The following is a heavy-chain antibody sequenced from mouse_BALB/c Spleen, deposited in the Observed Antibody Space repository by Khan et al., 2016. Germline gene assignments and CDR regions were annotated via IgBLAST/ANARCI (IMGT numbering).Heavy chain of an antibody. D-gene: IGHD1-1*01. Sequence: EVELVESGGGLVQPGGSLRLSCATSGFTFTDYYMNWVRQPPGKALEWLGFIRNKANGYTTEYNASVKGRFTISRASSQSILYLLMNTLRAEDSATYYCARDRGGLLFDYWGQGTTLTVSS. V-gene: IGHV7-3*02. CDR1: GFTFTDYY. J-gene: IGHJ2*01. CDR2: IRNKANGYTT. CDR3: ARDRGGLLFDY.